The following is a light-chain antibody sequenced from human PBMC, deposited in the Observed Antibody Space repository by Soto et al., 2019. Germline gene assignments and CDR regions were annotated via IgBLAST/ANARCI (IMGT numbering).Light chain of an antibody. CDR3: QQYYNTPLT. J-gene: IGKJ4*01. Sequence: DIVMTQSPDSLAVSLGERATINCKSSQSVLRTSNDKNSLSWYQQKPGQPPKLLIYWASTRESGVPDRFSGSGSGTDFTLTISSLQAEDVAVYYCQQYYNTPLTFGGGTKVEIK. V-gene: IGKV4-1*01. CDR1: QSVLRTSNDKNS. CDR2: WAS.